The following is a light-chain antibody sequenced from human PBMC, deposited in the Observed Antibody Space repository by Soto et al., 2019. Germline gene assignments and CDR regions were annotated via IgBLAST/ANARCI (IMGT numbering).Light chain of an antibody. CDR2: DVI. CDR3: CSYAASYTWV. V-gene: IGLV2-11*01. J-gene: IGLJ3*02. Sequence: QSVLTQPRSVSGSPGQSVTISCTGTSSYVGGYKYVSWYQQHPGRAPKLMIYDVIKRPSGVPDRFSGSKSGNTASLTISGLQAEDEADYYCCSYAASYTWVFGGGTKLTVL. CDR1: SSYVGGYKY.